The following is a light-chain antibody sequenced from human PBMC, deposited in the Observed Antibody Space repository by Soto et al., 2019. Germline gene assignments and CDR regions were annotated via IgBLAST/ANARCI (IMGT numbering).Light chain of an antibody. V-gene: IGKV3-20*01. CDR2: GAS. Sequence: IVFTQSAVALSVSPVEIATLSCMATQSVSSSYLAWYQQKPGQAPRLIIYGASSRATGIPDRFSGSGSGTDFTLTISSLQSEDFAVYYCQHYNYWPPKTFGQGTKVDIK. CDR1: QSVSSSY. J-gene: IGKJ1*01. CDR3: QHYNYWPPKT.